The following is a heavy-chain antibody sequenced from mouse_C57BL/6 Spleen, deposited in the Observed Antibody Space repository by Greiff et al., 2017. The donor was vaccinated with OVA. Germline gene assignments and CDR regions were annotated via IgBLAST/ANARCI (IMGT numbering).Heavy chain of an antibody. D-gene: IGHD3-2*02. V-gene: IGHV1-69*01. CDR2: IDPSDSYT. CDR1: GYTFTSYW. J-gene: IGHJ4*01. CDR3: ARSSSGYDAMDY. Sequence: QVQLQQPGAELVMPGASVKLSCKASGYTFTSYWMHWVKQRPGQGLEWIGEIDPSDSYTNYNQKFKGKSTLTVDKSSSTAYMQLSSLTSEDSAVYYCARSSSGYDAMDYRGQGTSGTVSS.